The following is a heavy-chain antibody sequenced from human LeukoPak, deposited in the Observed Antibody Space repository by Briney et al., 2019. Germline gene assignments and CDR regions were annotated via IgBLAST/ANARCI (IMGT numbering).Heavy chain of an antibody. Sequence: SETLSLTCTVSGGSISSSSYYWGWIRQPPGKGLEWIGSIYYSGSTYYNPSLKSRVTISVDTSKNQFSLKLSSVTAADTAVYYCARDIRDGYNSGAFDIWGQGTMVTVSS. V-gene: IGHV4-39*07. CDR1: GGSISSSSYY. D-gene: IGHD5-24*01. CDR2: IYYSGST. CDR3: ARDIRDGYNSGAFDI. J-gene: IGHJ3*02.